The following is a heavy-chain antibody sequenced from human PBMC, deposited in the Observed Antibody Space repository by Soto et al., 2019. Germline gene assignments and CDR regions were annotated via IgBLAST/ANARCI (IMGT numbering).Heavy chain of an antibody. CDR3: ASLRIFSSWYQGWFDP. V-gene: IGHV1-69*13. CDR2: IIPIFGTA. D-gene: IGHD6-13*01. J-gene: IGHJ5*02. CDR1: GGTFSSYA. Sequence: SVKVSCKASGGTFSSYAISWVRQAPGQGLEWMGGIIPIFGTANYAQKFQGRVTITADESTSIAYMELSSLRSEDTAVYYCASLRIFSSWYQGWFDPWGQGTLVTVSS.